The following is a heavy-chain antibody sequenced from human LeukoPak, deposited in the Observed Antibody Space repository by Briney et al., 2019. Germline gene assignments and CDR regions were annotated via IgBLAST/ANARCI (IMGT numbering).Heavy chain of an antibody. Sequence: GGSLRLSRTASGFAFGSYAMYWVRQAPGKGLEWVSGIFGSGGSAHYADSVKGRFTISRDNSKNTVYLEMNSLGVEDTAVYYCAKTTVGYSSGRFPGWPADYWGQGTLVTLSS. CDR2: IFGSGGSA. V-gene: IGHV3-23*01. CDR3: AKTTVGYSSGRFPGWPADY. CDR1: GFAFGSYA. J-gene: IGHJ4*02. D-gene: IGHD2-15*01.